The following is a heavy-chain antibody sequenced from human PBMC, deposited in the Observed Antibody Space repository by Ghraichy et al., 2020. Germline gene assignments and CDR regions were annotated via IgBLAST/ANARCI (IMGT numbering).Heavy chain of an antibody. CDR3: AWFRSHGLRFLEWLNWFDP. Sequence: SQTLSLTCAVYGGSFSGYYWSWIRQPPGKGLEWIGEINHSGSTNYNPSLKSRVTISVDTSKNQFSLKLSSVTAAATAVYYCAWFRSHGLRFLEWLNWFDPWGQGTLVTVSS. V-gene: IGHV4-34*01. D-gene: IGHD3-3*01. CDR1: GGSFSGYY. CDR2: INHSGST. J-gene: IGHJ5*02.